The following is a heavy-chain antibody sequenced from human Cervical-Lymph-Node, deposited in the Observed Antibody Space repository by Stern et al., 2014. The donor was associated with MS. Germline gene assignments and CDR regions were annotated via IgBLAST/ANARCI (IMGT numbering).Heavy chain of an antibody. CDR2: ISDDGSNK. CDR1: GFTFSRYV. CDR3: AREPRC. V-gene: IGHV3-30-3*01. J-gene: IGHJ4*02. Sequence: QVQLVESGGGVVQPGRSLTLSCAASGFTFSRYVMHWVRQAPGKGLEWVAVISDDGSNKNYADSVKGRFTISRDNSRNTLYLQMNSLRVEDTAVYYCAREPRCWGQGTLVTVSS.